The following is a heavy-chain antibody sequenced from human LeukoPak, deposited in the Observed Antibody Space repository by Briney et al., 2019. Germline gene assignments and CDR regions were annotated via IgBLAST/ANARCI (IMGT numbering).Heavy chain of an antibody. CDR3: ARQDTPMVISLAYSY. D-gene: IGHD5-18*01. CDR1: GYTFTSYG. J-gene: IGHJ4*02. Sequence: ASVKVSCKASGYTFTSYGISWVRQAPGQGLEWMGWISAYNGNTNYAQKLQGRVTMTTDTSTSTAYMELRSLRSDDTAVYYCARQDTPMVISLAYSYWGQGTLVTVSS. V-gene: IGHV1-18*01. CDR2: ISAYNGNT.